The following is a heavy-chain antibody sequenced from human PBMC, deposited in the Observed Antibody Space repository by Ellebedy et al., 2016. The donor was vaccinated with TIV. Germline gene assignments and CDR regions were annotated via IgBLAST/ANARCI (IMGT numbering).Heavy chain of an antibody. Sequence: GESLKISCAASGFTFNYYWMTWVRQAPGTGLEWVANIKKDGNENYYVDSVKGRFTMSRNNAKKSVFLQRHSMGDEDTAVYYCARDHTYYYKTRAFDIWGQGTTVTVSS. V-gene: IGHV3-7*01. D-gene: IGHD3-10*01. CDR1: GFTFNYYW. CDR2: IKKDGNEN. J-gene: IGHJ3*02. CDR3: ARDHTYYYKTRAFDI.